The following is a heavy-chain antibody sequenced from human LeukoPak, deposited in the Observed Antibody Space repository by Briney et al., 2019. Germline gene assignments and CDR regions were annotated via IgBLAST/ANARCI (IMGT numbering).Heavy chain of an antibody. V-gene: IGHV5-51*01. J-gene: IGHJ3*02. CDR2: IYPGDSDT. CDR3: ARQFRGVTMVRGVIIGSDAFDI. D-gene: IGHD3-10*01. Sequence: GESLKISCKGSGYSFTSYWIGWVRQMPGKGLEWMGIIYPGDSDTRYSPSFQGQVTISADKSISTAYLQWSSLKASDTAMYYCARQFRGVTMVRGVIIGSDAFDIWGQGTMVTVSS. CDR1: GYSFTSYW.